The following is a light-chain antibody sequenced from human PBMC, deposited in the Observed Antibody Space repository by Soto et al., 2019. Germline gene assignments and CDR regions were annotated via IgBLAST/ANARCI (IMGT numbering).Light chain of an antibody. Sequence: QSALTQPPSASGSPGQSVTISCTGTSSDVGGYNYVSWYQQHPGKATKLMIYEVSKRPSGVPDRFSGSKSGNTASLTVSGLQAEDEADYYCRSYAGSNSVVFGGGTKLTVL. CDR3: RSYAGSNSVV. J-gene: IGLJ2*01. CDR1: SSDVGGYNY. CDR2: EVS. V-gene: IGLV2-8*01.